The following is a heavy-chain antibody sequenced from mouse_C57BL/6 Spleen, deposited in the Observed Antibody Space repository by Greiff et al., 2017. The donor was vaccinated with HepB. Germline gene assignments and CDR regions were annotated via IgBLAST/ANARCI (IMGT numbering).Heavy chain of an antibody. Sequence: EVKLKQSGAELVKPGASVKLSCTASGFNIKDYYMHWVKQRTEQGLEWIGRIDPEDGETKYAPKFQGKATITADTSSNTAYLQLSSLTSEDTAVYYCASHYYGSSSYCYAMDYWGQGTSVTVSS. CDR1: GFNIKDYY. CDR2: IDPEDGET. D-gene: IGHD1-1*01. J-gene: IGHJ4*01. CDR3: ASHYYGSSSYCYAMDY. V-gene: IGHV14-2*01.